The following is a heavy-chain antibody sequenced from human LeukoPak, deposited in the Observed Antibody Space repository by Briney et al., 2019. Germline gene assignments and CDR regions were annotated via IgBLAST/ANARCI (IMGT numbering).Heavy chain of an antibody. D-gene: IGHD3-16*01. CDR2: ISYLSSHV. CDR1: GFTFSDYD. CDR3: GRAFPPLRTSSAGDL. Sequence: GGSLRLSCSASGFTFSDYDMNWVRQAPGKGLEWVSSISYLSSHVYYGDSVKGRFSISRVNAKNSLYLQMNSLGAEDTAIYYCGRAFPPLRTSSAGDLWGQGILVTVSS. J-gene: IGHJ4*02. V-gene: IGHV3-21*01.